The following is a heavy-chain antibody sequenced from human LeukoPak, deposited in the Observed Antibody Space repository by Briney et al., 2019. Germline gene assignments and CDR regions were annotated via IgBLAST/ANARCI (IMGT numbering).Heavy chain of an antibody. CDR1: GYTFTGYY. D-gene: IGHD5-24*01. CDR2: INPNSGGT. J-gene: IGHJ2*01. CDR3: ARDLGEMATIYFDL. Sequence: ASVKVSCNASGYTFTGYYMHWVRQAPGQGLEWMGWINPNSGGTNYAQKFQGWVTMTRDTSISTAYMELSRLRSDDTAVYYCARDLGEMATIYFDLWGRGTLVTVSS. V-gene: IGHV1-2*04.